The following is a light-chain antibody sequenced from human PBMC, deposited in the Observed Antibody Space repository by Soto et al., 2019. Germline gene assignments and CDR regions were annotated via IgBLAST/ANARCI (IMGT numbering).Light chain of an antibody. CDR2: RTS. J-gene: IGKJ1*01. V-gene: IGKV3-15*01. Sequence: EIVLTQSPATLSLSPGERATLSCRASQTISSNLAWYQQKPGQAPRLLMFRTSTRATGIPARFSGSGSGTEFTLTISSLQSEDFAVYYCQQYNNWPPWTFGQGTKVDIK. CDR1: QTISSN. CDR3: QQYNNWPPWT.